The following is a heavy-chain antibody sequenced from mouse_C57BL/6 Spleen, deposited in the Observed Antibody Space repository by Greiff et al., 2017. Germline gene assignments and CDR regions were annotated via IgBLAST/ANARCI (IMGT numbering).Heavy chain of an antibody. J-gene: IGHJ1*03. CDR2: IYPGSGST. CDR3: ARYYCGSSTRGWYFDV. D-gene: IGHD1-1*01. Sequence: QVQLQQPGAELVKPGASVKMSCKASGYTFTSYWITWVKQRPGQGLEWIGDIYPGSGSTNYNEKFKSKATLTVDTSSSTAYMQLSSLTSEDSAVYYCARYYCGSSTRGWYFDVWGTGTTVTVSS. CDR1: GYTFTSYW. V-gene: IGHV1-55*01.